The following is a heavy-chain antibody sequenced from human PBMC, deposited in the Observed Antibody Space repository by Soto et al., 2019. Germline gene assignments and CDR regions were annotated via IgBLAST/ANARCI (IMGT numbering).Heavy chain of an antibody. CDR3: ARGLTGMATITYYYYYYYMDV. CDR2: MNPNSGNT. CDR1: GYTFTSYD. V-gene: IGHV1-8*01. D-gene: IGHD5-12*01. J-gene: IGHJ6*03. Sequence: ASVKVSCKASGYTFTSYDINWVRQATGQGLEWMGWMNPNSGNTGYAQKFQGRVTMTRNTSISTAYMELSSLRSEDTAVYYCARGLTGMATITYYYYYYYMDVWGKGTTVTVSS.